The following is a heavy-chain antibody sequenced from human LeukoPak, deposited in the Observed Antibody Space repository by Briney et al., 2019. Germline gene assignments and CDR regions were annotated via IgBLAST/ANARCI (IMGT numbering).Heavy chain of an antibody. J-gene: IGHJ4*02. V-gene: IGHV1-69*04. D-gene: IGHD1/OR15-1a*01. CDR2: IIPIFGIA. CDR1: GGTFSSYA. CDR3: ARDGRTLFDY. Sequence: SVNVSCKASGGTFSSYAISWVRQAPGQGLEWMGRIIPIFGIANYAQKFQGRVTITADKSTSTAYMELSSLRSEDTAVYYCARDGRTLFDYWGQGTLVTVSS.